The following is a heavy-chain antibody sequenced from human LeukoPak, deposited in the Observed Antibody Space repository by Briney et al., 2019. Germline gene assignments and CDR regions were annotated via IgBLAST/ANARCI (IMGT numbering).Heavy chain of an antibody. CDR3: ARGPPYYYGSPAYYFDY. V-gene: IGHV3-53*01. CDR2: IYSGGST. D-gene: IGHD3-10*01. Sequence: GGSLRLSCAASGFTFSSNYMSWVRQAPGKGLEWVSVIYSGGSTYYADSVKGRFTISRDNSKNTLYLQMNSLRAEDTAVYYCARGPPYYYGSPAYYFDYWGQGTLVTVSS. CDR1: GFTFSSNY. J-gene: IGHJ4*02.